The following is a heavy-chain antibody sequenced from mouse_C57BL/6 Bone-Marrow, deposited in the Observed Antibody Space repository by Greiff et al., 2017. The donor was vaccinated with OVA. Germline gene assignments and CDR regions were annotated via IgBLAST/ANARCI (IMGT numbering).Heavy chain of an antibody. Sequence: QVQLQQSGAELVKPGASVKLSCKASGYTFTSYWMHWVKQRPGQGLEWIGMIHPNSGNTNYNEKFKSKATLTVDKSSSTAYMQLSSLTSEDSAVYYCARSGYYGSSTPFDYWGQGTTLTVSS. CDR1: GYTFTSYW. CDR3: ARSGYYGSSTPFDY. CDR2: IHPNSGNT. V-gene: IGHV1-64*01. J-gene: IGHJ2*01. D-gene: IGHD1-1*01.